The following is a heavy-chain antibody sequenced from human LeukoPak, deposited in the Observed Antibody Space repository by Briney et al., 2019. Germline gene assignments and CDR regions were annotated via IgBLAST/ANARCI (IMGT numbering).Heavy chain of an antibody. CDR2: IKEDGSEK. J-gene: IGHJ4*02. V-gene: IGHV3-7*01. CDR3: ARDSFETDIDY. Sequence: GGSLRLYCAASGFLFSRYWMSWVRQAPGNGLEWVANIKEDGSEKYYVESMKGRFTISRDNVKNSLYLQINSLRAEDTAVYYCARDSFETDIDYWGQGTLVTVSS. D-gene: IGHD1-14*01. CDR1: GFLFSRYW.